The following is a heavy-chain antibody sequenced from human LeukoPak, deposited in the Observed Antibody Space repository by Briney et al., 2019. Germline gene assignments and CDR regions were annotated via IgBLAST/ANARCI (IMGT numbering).Heavy chain of an antibody. CDR2: ISSSSSYT. CDR3: ARSRGSSGRYYFDY. V-gene: IGHV3-11*06. D-gene: IGHD6-19*01. J-gene: IGHJ4*02. Sequence: SGGSLRLSCAASGFTFSDYYMSWIRQAPGKGLEWVSYISSSSSYTNYADSVKGRFTISRDNAKNSLYLQMNSLRAEDTAVYYCARSRGSSGRYYFDYWGQGTLVTVSS. CDR1: GFTFSDYY.